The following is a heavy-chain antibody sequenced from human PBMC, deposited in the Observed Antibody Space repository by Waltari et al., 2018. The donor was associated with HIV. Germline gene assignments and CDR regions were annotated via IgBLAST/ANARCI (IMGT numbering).Heavy chain of an antibody. V-gene: IGHV3-53*02. CDR2: IHSDYST. CDR1: GFTVSSTY. CDR3: ARVESSLSLGYYYDY. D-gene: IGHD3-22*01. Sequence: EIQLVETGGTLIQPGGSLRLSCAASGFTVSSTYRGWVRQAPGKGLDWVSIIHSDYSTYYADSVKGRFTISKDNSKNTLYLQVSSLRAEDTAVYYCARVESSLSLGYYYDYWGQGTLVTVSS. J-gene: IGHJ4*02.